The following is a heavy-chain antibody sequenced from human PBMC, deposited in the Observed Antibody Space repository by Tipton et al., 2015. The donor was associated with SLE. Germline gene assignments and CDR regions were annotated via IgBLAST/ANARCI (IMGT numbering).Heavy chain of an antibody. CDR3: TKQYLDQN. CDR2: ISESGDKT. D-gene: IGHD1/OR15-1a*01. V-gene: IGHV3-23*01. Sequence: SLRLSCAASGFTFSNYAMTWVRQVPGKGLEWVSSISESGDKTHYADYVKGRFTISRDNSKNTLFLQMNSLRAEDTAIYYCTKQYLDQNWGQGTLVTVSS. J-gene: IGHJ4*02. CDR1: GFTFSNYA.